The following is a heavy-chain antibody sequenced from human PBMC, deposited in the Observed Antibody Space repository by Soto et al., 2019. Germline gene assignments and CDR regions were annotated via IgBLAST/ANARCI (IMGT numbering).Heavy chain of an antibody. CDR2: IIPIFDTA. V-gene: IGHV1-69*13. J-gene: IGHJ6*02. Sequence: SVNVSCKASGGTFSDFTINWVRQAPGQRLEWMGGIIPIFDTANYAEKFRGRVTITADESTSTSFMEVSSLRSEDTAVYYCARNGTQTGYSYGMDVWGQGTMVTVSS. CDR3: ARNGTQTGYSYGMDV. CDR1: GGTFSDFT. D-gene: IGHD1-1*01.